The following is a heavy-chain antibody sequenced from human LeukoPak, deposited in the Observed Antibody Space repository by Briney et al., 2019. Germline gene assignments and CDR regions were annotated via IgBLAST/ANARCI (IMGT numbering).Heavy chain of an antibody. Sequence: PGGSLRLSCTASGFIFNNYAMNWVRQAPGKGLEWVSTISGGGSATYYADSVKGRFTISRDNSKNSLYLQMNSLRDEDTAFYYCARDRGVPGYHYDNNDYAHFDSWGQGTLVTVSS. CDR1: GFIFNNYA. V-gene: IGHV3-23*01. J-gene: IGHJ4*02. CDR3: ARDRGVPGYHYDNNDYAHFDS. D-gene: IGHD3-22*01. CDR2: ISGGGSAT.